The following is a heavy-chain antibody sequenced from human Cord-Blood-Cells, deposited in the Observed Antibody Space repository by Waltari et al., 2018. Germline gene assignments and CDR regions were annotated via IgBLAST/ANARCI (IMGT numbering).Heavy chain of an antibody. J-gene: IGHJ5*02. D-gene: IGHD3-10*01. V-gene: IGHV2-5*02. CDR3: AHKGGSGSIANWVDP. CDR2: IYWDDDK. Sequence: ALEWLALIYWDDDKRSSPSLKSRLTMTKDTSKNQVVLTMTNMDPVDTATYYCAHKGGSGSIANWVDPWGQGTLVTVSS.